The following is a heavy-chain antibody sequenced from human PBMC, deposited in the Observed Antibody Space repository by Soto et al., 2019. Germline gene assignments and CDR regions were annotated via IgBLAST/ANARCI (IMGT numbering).Heavy chain of an antibody. V-gene: IGHV2-5*01. CDR3: AHRVVVPAASWFDP. CDR1: GFSLSTSGVG. CDR2: IYWNDDK. J-gene: IGHJ5*02. Sequence: SGPTLVNPTQTLTLTCTFSGFSLSTSGVGVGWIRQPPGKALEWLALIYWNDDKRYSPSLESRLTITKDTSKNQVVLTMTNMDPVDTATYYCAHRVVVPAASWFDPWGQGTLVTVSS. D-gene: IGHD2-2*01.